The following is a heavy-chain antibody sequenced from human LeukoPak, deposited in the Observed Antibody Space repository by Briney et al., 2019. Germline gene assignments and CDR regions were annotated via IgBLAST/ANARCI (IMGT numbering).Heavy chain of an antibody. CDR1: GFTFSSYG. D-gene: IGHD1-26*01. CDR3: AKELEWELLNGPEY. CDR2: IRYDGSNK. V-gene: IGHV3-30*02. Sequence: GSLRLSCAASGFTFSSYGMHWVRQAPGKGLEWVAFIRYDGSNKYYADSVKGRFTISRDNSKNTLYLQMNSLRAEDTAVYYCAKELEWELLNGPEYWGQGTLVTVSS. J-gene: IGHJ4*02.